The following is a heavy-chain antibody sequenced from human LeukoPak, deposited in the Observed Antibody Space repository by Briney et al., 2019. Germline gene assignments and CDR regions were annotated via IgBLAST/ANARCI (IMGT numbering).Heavy chain of an antibody. CDR1: GGTFISYA. D-gene: IGHD6-13*01. V-gene: IGHV1-69*13. Sequence: SVKVSCKASGGTFISYAISWVRQAAGQGLEWMGGIIHIFGKANYAQKFQGRVTITEDETKSKAYMEMRRLRCEDTAVYYCARDIAAGSRSSFDYWGQGTLVTVSS. CDR3: ARDIAAGSRSSFDY. J-gene: IGHJ4*02. CDR2: IIHIFGKA.